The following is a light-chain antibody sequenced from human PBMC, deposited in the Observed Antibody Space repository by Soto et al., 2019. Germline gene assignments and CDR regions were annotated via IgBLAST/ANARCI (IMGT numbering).Light chain of an antibody. V-gene: IGLV2-11*01. CDR2: DVD. Sequence: QSALTQPHSVSASPGQSVAISCTGTSSDIGAYNYVSWYQQHPGKAPNVVIYDVDKRPSGVPDRFSGSKSGNTASLTISDLQAEDDADYYCCSNAGRPDVFGTGTKVTVL. CDR3: CSNAGRPDV. J-gene: IGLJ1*01. CDR1: SSDIGAYNY.